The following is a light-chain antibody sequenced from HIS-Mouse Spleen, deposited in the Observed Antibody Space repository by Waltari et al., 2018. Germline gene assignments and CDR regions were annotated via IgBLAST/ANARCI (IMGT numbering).Light chain of an antibody. Sequence: SYELTQPPSVSVSPGQTARITSSGDASPKKYAYWYQQTSGQAPVLVIYEDSKRPSGIPERFSGSSSGTMATLTISGAQVEDEADYYCYSTDSSGNHRVFGGGTKLTVL. J-gene: IGLJ2*01. CDR1: ASPKKY. V-gene: IGLV3-10*01. CDR2: EDS. CDR3: YSTDSSGNHRV.